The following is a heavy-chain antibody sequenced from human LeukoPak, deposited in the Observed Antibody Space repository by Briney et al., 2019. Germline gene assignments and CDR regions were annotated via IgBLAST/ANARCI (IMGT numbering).Heavy chain of an antibody. Sequence: SVKASCKASGGTFSSYAISWVRQAPGQGLEWMGSITPMFGAANYAQKFQGKVTISADESTSTAHMELSSLGPEDTAVYYCARGVVVGATKDFDYWGQGTLVTVSS. D-gene: IGHD1-26*01. CDR2: ITPMFGAA. CDR3: ARGVVVGATKDFDY. V-gene: IGHV1-69*13. J-gene: IGHJ4*02. CDR1: GGTFSSYA.